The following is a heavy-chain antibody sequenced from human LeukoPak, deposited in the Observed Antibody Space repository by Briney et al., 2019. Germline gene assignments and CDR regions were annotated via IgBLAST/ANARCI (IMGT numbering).Heavy chain of an antibody. CDR2: ISGSGGST. D-gene: IGHD3-3*01. V-gene: IGHV3-23*01. J-gene: IGHJ3*02. CDR1: GFTFSSYA. CDR3: AKAYYDFWSGYTDAFDI. Sequence: PGGSLRLSCAASGFTFSSYAMSWVRQAPGKGLEWVSAISGSGGSTYYADSVKGRFTISRDNSKNTLYLQMNSLRAEDTAVYYCAKAYYDFWSGYTDAFDIWGQGTMVTVSS.